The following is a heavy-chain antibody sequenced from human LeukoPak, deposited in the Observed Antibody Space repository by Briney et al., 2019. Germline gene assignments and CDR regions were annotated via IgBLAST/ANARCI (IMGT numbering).Heavy chain of an antibody. CDR1: GFNFANHA. CDR3: VREDTPATANY. CDR2: ISGGGDIT. D-gene: IGHD2-21*02. V-gene: IGHV3-23*01. Sequence: GGSLRLSCAASGFNFANHAMSWVRQTPGKGLEWVSAISGGGDITYYADSVTGRFTISRDNSKDTLFLQMRSLRPGDTAVYYCVREDTPATANYWGQGTLVTISS. J-gene: IGHJ4*02.